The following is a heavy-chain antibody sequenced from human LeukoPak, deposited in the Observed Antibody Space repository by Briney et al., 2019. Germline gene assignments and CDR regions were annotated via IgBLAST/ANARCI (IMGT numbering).Heavy chain of an antibody. J-gene: IGHJ4*02. D-gene: IGHD5-12*01. V-gene: IGHV4-59*01. Sequence: PSGTLSLTCTVSGGSISSYYWSWIRQPPGKGLEWIGYIYYSGSTNYNPSLKSRVTISVDTSKNQFSLKLSSVTAADTAVYYCARALRGYSGYDLFNFDYWGQGTLVTVSS. CDR1: GGSISSYY. CDR2: IYYSGST. CDR3: ARALRGYSGYDLFNFDY.